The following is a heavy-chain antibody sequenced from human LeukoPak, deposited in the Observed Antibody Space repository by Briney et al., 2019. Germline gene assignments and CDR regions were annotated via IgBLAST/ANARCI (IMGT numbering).Heavy chain of an antibody. CDR3: ARAWGYCSGGSCLGHFDY. J-gene: IGHJ4*02. CDR1: GGSISSYY. V-gene: IGHV4-59*12. Sequence: SETLSLTCPVSGGSISSYYWSWIRQPPGKGLEWIGYIYYSGSTNYNPSLKSRVTISVDTSKNQFSLKLSSVTAADTAVYYCARAWGYCSGGSCLGHFDYWAREPWSPSPQ. CDR2: IYYSGST. D-gene: IGHD2-15*01.